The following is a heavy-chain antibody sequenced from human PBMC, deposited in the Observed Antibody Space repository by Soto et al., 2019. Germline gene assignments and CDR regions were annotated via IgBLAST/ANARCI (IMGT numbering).Heavy chain of an antibody. D-gene: IGHD2-2*01. Sequence: EVQLVESGGGLVQPGGSLRLSCAASGFTVSSNYMSWVRQAPGKGLEWVSVIYSSGSTYYADSVKGRFTISRDNSKNTLYLQMNSLRAEDTAVYYCARDPGIVVVPAAKEGAYYYYYMDVWGKGTTVTVSS. CDR1: GFTVSSNY. CDR2: IYSSGST. CDR3: ARDPGIVVVPAAKEGAYYYYYMDV. V-gene: IGHV3-66*01. J-gene: IGHJ6*03.